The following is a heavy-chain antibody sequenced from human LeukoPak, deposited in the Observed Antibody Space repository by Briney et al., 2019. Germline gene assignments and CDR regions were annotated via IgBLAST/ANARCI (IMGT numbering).Heavy chain of an antibody. J-gene: IGHJ5*02. CDR2: IDKKDKGYATAT. CDR3: TRDSGTYNWFDP. Sequence: GGSLRLSCAASGFTFSGSAIHWVRQSSGEGLEWVGQIDKKDKGYATATAYAASVKGRFTISRDDSINTAYLQMKSLKTEDTALYYCTRDSGTYNWFDPWGQGTLVTVSS. CDR1: GFTFSGSA. D-gene: IGHD1-26*01. V-gene: IGHV3-73*01.